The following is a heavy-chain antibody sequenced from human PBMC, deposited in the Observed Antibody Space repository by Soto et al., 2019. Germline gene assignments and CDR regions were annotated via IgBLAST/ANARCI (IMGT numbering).Heavy chain of an antibody. CDR3: ARLPLYGSSYHPLDY. Sequence: EVQLLESGGGLVQPGGSLRLSCGASGFTFSSFAMSWVRQAPGKGLEWVSHISGSGDSTNYAGSVKGRFTISRDNSESTLYLQMNGLKVEDTAVYYCARLPLYGSSYHPLDYWGQGTLVTVSS. J-gene: IGHJ4*02. V-gene: IGHV3-23*01. CDR2: ISGSGDST. D-gene: IGHD6-6*01. CDR1: GFTFSSFA.